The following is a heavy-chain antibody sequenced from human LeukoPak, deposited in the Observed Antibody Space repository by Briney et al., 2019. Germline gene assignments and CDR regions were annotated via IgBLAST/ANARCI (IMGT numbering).Heavy chain of an antibody. V-gene: IGHV3-21*01. CDR3: ARLMVRGVDYYFDY. J-gene: IGHJ4*02. D-gene: IGHD3-10*01. CDR2: ISSSSSYI. Sequence: GGSLRLSCAASGFTFSSYSMNWVRQAPGKGLEWVSSISSSSSYIYYADSVKGRFTISRDNAKNSLYLQMNSLRAEDKAVYYCARLMVRGVDYYFDYWGQGTLVTVSS. CDR1: GFTFSSYS.